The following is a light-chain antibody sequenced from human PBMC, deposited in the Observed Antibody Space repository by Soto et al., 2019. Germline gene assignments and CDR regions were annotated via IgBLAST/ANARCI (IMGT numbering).Light chain of an antibody. CDR1: QSLANSF. CDR2: DTS. V-gene: IGKV3-20*01. Sequence: EFVLTQSPGTLSLSPGARATLSCRASQSLANSFIAWYQQKPGQAPRLLIYDTSSRASGIPDRFSGSGSGTDFTLTISRLEPEDFAVYYCQQDGSSGTFGQGTKVDIK. CDR3: QQDGSSGT. J-gene: IGKJ1*01.